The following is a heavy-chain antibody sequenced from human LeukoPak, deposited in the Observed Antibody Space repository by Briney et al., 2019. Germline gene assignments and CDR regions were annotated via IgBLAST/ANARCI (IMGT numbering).Heavy chain of an antibody. J-gene: IGHJ4*02. CDR1: GYTFSKYD. D-gene: IGHD6-19*01. CDR2: ISVYNGNP. V-gene: IGHV1-18*01. CDR3: ARDVGAVAGYNFDY. Sequence: GASVKVSCKASGYTFSKYDISWVRQAPGQGLEWMGWISVYNGNPNYARKLQGRVTMTTDTSTNTHYMELRSLKSDDTAVYYCARDVGAVAGYNFDYWGQGTLVTVSS.